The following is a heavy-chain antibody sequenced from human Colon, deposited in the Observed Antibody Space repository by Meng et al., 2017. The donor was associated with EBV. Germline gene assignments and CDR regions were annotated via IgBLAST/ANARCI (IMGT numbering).Heavy chain of an antibody. Sequence: QGQLPQGGAGRLKPSETLSRSCAVYGGSFRDYYWTWIRHPPGKGLEWIGEIDHRGNTKYNPSLKSRVTISLDTSKKQFSLKVSSVTAADSAVYYCARRGPSGNFSPWSQGALVTVSS. CDR3: ARRGPSGNFSP. CDR2: IDHRGNT. D-gene: IGHD3-10*01. J-gene: IGHJ5*02. V-gene: IGHV4-34*01. CDR1: GGSFRDYY.